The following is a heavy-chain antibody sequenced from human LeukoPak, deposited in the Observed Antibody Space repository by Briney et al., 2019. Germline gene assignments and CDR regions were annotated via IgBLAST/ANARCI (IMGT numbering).Heavy chain of an antibody. D-gene: IGHD4-17*01. Sequence: PSETLSLTCTVSGGSISSGSRYWSWIRQPAGKGLEWIGRIYTSGSTNYNPSLKSRVTISVDTSKNQFSLKLSSVTAADTAVYYCARDNGDYVVDYWGQGTLVTVSS. CDR3: ARDNGDYVVDY. J-gene: IGHJ4*02. CDR2: IYTSGST. V-gene: IGHV4-61*02. CDR1: GGSISSGSRY.